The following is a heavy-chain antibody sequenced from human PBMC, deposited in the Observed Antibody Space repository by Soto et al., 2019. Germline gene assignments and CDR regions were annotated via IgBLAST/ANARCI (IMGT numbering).Heavy chain of an antibody. Sequence: SETLSLTCTVSGGSISSGGYYWSWIRQHPGKGLEWIGYIYYSGSTYYNPSLKSRVTISVDTSKNQFSLKLSSVTAADTAVYYCARSERGFLEWFAWFEPWGQGTLVTVSS. V-gene: IGHV4-31*03. J-gene: IGHJ5*02. CDR3: ARSERGFLEWFAWFEP. CDR2: IYYSGST. CDR1: GGSISSGGYY. D-gene: IGHD3-3*01.